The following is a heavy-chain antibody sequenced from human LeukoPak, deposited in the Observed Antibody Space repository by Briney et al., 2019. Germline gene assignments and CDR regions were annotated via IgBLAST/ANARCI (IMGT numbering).Heavy chain of an antibody. CDR2: ISGSGGST. D-gene: IGHD3-3*01. V-gene: IGHV3-23*01. J-gene: IGHJ4*02. CDR1: GFTFSSYA. Sequence: PGGSLRLSCAASGFTFSSYAMSWVRQAPGKGLEWVSAISGSGGSTYYADSVKGRFTISRDNSKNTLYLQMNSLRAEDTAVYYCAKDGRDFWIETKDGDYWGQGTLVTVSS. CDR3: AKDGRDFWIETKDGDY.